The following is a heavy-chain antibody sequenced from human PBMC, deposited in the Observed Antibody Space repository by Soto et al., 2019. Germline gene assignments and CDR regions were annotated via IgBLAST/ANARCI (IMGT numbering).Heavy chain of an antibody. J-gene: IGHJ4*02. CDR3: TTVDAVVLN. CDR2: IKRNIDGGTT. V-gene: IGHV3-15*01. D-gene: IGHD6-19*01. Sequence: EVQLVESGGGLVKPGGPLRPSGAPSGSPLKNAWMAWVRQAPGGGLEWVGRIKRNIDGGTTDYAAPVKGRFAISRDDSNSILYLQMNSLKSEDTAVYYCTTVDAVVLNWGQGIVVTVSS. CDR1: GSPLKNAW.